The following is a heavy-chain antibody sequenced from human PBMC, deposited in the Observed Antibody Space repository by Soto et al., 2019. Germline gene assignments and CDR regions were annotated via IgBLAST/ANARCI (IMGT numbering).Heavy chain of an antibody. J-gene: IGHJ4*01. Sequence: GPSVKVSCKASGYTFTSYTIHWVRQAPGQRPEWMGCIDAGNGNTKYSKKFQGIVTIARDTSARIIYMELGSLRSEEAAVYYAAREHSSHGPTLVAYWGHGTLVXVSS. CDR3: AREHSSHGPTLVAY. CDR2: IDAGNGNT. V-gene: IGHV1-3*01. CDR1: GYTFTSYT. D-gene: IGHD3-3*02.